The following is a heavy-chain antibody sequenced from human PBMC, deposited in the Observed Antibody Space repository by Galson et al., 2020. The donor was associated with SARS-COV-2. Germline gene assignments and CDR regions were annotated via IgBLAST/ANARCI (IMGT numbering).Heavy chain of an antibody. CDR1: EFTFDDYG. V-gene: IGHV3-30*03. CDR2: IPYDGSNT. Sequence: SLKISCPSSEFTFDDYGLDWVPPAPRKGLELESVIPYDGSNTYYAHSVKGRFTISRDNSKNTLCLQMNSLRPEDTAVYDCASSPRYCTSTICYRRRCEPWGQGTLVTVCS. D-gene: IGHD2-2*01. J-gene: IGHJ5*02. CDR3: ASSPRYCTSTICYRRRCEP.